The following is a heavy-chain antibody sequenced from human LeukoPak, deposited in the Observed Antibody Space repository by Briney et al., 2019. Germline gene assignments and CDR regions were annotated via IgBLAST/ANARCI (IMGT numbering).Heavy chain of an antibody. CDR2: IYTGGST. V-gene: IGHV4-61*02. D-gene: IGHD3-3*01. CDR1: GGSISSGSYY. Sequence: SQTLSLTCTVSGGSISSGSYYWSWIRQPAGKGLEWIGRIYTGGSTNYNPSLKSRVTISVGTSKNQFSLKLSSVTAADTAVYYCARETNFDFWSGYYTDYFDYWGQGTLVTVSS. CDR3: ARETNFDFWSGYYTDYFDY. J-gene: IGHJ4*02.